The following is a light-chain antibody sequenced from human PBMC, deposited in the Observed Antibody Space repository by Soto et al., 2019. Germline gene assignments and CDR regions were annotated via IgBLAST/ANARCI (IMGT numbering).Light chain of an antibody. J-gene: IGKJ2*01. Sequence: AIQLTQSPSSLSASVGDRVTITCRASQGISSALAWYQQKPGKAPKFLIYDASTLESGVPSRFSGSGSGTDFTLTISSLQPEDFATNYCQQFNRYPHTFGQGTKLEIK. V-gene: IGKV1-13*02. CDR1: QGISSA. CDR3: QQFNRYPHT. CDR2: DAS.